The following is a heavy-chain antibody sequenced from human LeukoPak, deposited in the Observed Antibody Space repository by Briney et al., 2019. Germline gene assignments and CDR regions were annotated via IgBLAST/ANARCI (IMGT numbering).Heavy chain of an antibody. V-gene: IGHV3-9*01. Sequence: GGSLRLSCAASGFTFDGYAMHWVRQAPGQGLEWVSGISWNSGSIGYADSVKGRFTISRDNAKNSLYLQMNSLRAEDTALYYCAKSEGIVVITSYFDYWGQGTLVTVSS. CDR1: GFTFDGYA. CDR3: AKSEGIVVITSYFDY. J-gene: IGHJ4*02. D-gene: IGHD3-22*01. CDR2: ISWNSGSI.